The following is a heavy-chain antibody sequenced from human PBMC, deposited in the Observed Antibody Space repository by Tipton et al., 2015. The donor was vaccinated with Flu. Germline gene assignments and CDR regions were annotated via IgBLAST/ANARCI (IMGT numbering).Heavy chain of an antibody. CDR2: IYNDGST. CDR3: ARDACVTSWSSECGMDV. CDR1: GGSISTYY. V-gene: IGHV4-59*12. D-gene: IGHD2-2*01. Sequence: TLSLTCTVSGGSISTYYWNWIRQPPGQGLQWIGFIYNDGSTTYNPSLKGRVTMSVDTSNDQFSLNLSSVTAADTAVYYCARDACVTSWSSECGMDVWGQGTTVTV. J-gene: IGHJ6*02.